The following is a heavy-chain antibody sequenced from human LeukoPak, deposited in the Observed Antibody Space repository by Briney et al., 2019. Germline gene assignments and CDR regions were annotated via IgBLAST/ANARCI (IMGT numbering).Heavy chain of an antibody. Sequence: GGSLRLSCAASGFTFSSYSMNWVRQAPGKGLEWGSYISSSGSTIYYADSVKGRFTISRDNAKNSLYLQMNSLRAEDTAVYYCASSKIATGDAFDIWGQGTMVTVSS. CDR3: ASSKIATGDAFDI. V-gene: IGHV3-48*04. CDR1: GFTFSSYS. J-gene: IGHJ3*02. CDR2: ISSSGSTI. D-gene: IGHD1-26*01.